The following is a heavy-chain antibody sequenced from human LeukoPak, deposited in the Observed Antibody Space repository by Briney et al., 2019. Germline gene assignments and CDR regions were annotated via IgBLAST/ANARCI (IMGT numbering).Heavy chain of an antibody. CDR2: INPNSGGT. J-gene: IGHJ4*02. Sequence: ASVKVSCKASGYTFTGYYMHWVRQAPGQGLEWMGWINPNSGGTNYAQKFQGRVTMTRDTSISTAYMGLSRLRSDDTAVYYCARDRGTGYYYDSSGYTMRSYYFDYWGQGTLVTVSS. CDR1: GYTFTGYY. D-gene: IGHD3-22*01. V-gene: IGHV1-2*02. CDR3: ARDRGTGYYYDSSGYTMRSYYFDY.